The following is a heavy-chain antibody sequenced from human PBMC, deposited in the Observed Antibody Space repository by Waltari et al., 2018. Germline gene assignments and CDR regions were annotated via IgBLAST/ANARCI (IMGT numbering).Heavy chain of an antibody. CDR1: GGSISSYY. V-gene: IGHV4-59*01. CDR2: IYYSGST. CDR3: AREGGHVTGTTQNYMDV. J-gene: IGHJ6*03. D-gene: IGHD1-7*01. Sequence: QVQLRESGPGLVKPSETLSLTCTVSGGSISSYYWSWIRQPPGKGLEWIGYIYYSGSTNYNPSLKSRVTISVDTSKNQFSLKLSSVTAADTAVYYCAREGGHVTGTTQNYMDVWGKGTTVTVSS.